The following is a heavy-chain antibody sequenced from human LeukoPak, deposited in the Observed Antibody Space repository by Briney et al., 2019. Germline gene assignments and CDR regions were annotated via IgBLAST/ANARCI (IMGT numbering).Heavy chain of an antibody. CDR2: IYPGDSDT. CDR1: GYSFTSYW. J-gene: IGHJ4*02. V-gene: IGHV5-51*01. Sequence: GESLKISCKGSGYSFTSYWIGWVRQMPGKGLEWMGIIYPGDSDTRYSPSFQGQVTISADRSISTAYLQWSSLKASDTAMYYCARRPDGEHYLYYLDYWGQGTLVTVSS. CDR3: ARRPDGEHYLYYLDY. D-gene: IGHD1/OR15-1a*01.